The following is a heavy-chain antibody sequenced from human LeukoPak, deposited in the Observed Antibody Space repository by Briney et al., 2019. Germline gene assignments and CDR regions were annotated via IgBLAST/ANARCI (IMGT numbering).Heavy chain of an antibody. J-gene: IGHJ3*02. Sequence: NPGGSLRLSCAASGFTFSSYGMHWVRQAPGKGLEWVSSISSSSSYIYYADSVKGRFTISRDNAKNSLYLQMNSLRAEDTAVYYCARETEAYCGGDCYDAFDIWGQGTMVTVSS. CDR2: ISSSSSYI. V-gene: IGHV3-21*01. D-gene: IGHD2-21*02. CDR3: ARETEAYCGGDCYDAFDI. CDR1: GFTFSSYG.